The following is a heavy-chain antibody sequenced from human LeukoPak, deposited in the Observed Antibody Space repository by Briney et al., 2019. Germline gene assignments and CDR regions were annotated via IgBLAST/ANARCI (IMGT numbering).Heavy chain of an antibody. CDR1: GGSISSYY. J-gene: IGHJ6*04. Sequence: PSETLSLTCTVSGGSISSYYWSWIRQPPGKGLEWIGYIYYSGSTNYNPSLKSRVTISVDTSKNQLSLKLTYVTAADTAVYYCARDGAYSSGWSVDRWDYYGMDVWGKGTSVTVSS. CDR3: ARDGAYSSGWSVDRWDYYGMDV. CDR2: IYYSGST. D-gene: IGHD6-19*01. V-gene: IGHV4-59*01.